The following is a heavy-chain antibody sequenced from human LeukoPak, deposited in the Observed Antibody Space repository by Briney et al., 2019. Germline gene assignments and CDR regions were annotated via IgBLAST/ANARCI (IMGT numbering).Heavy chain of an antibody. CDR1: EFTFSTYG. V-gene: IGHV3-23*01. CDR3: ARLISTSSSRFSDY. CDR2: ISISGENT. Sequence: GGSLRLSCAASEFTFSTYGMHWVRQAPGKGLEWVSAISISGENTHYADSVKGRFTISRDTSRNTLYLQMHSLGAEDTAVYYCARLISTSSSRFSDYWGQGTLVTVSS. D-gene: IGHD6-6*01. J-gene: IGHJ4*02.